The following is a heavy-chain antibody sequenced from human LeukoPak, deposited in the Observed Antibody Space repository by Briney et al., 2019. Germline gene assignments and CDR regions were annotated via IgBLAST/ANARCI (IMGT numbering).Heavy chain of an antibody. V-gene: IGHV4-59*01. CDR2: IYYSGST. J-gene: IGHJ3*02. D-gene: IGHD5-12*01. CDR3: ARVSKGYAGAFDI. CDR1: GGSISSYY. Sequence: SETLSLTCTVSGGSISSYYWSWIRQPPGKGLEWIGYIYYSGSTNYNPSLKSRVTISVDTSKNQFSLKLSSVTAADTAVYYCARVSKGYAGAFDIWGQGTMVTVSS.